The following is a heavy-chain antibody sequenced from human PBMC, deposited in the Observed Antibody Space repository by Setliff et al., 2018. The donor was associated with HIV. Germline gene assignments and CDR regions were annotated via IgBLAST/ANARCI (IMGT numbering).Heavy chain of an antibody. V-gene: IGHV7-4-1*02. D-gene: IGHD3-10*01. CDR3: AREPGRRAPTYYYMDV. CDR1: GYTFTYYA. CDR2: INTNTGNP. J-gene: IGHJ6*03. Sequence: ASVKVSCKASGYTFTYYAMNWVRQAPGQGLEWMGWINTNTGNPTYAQDFTGRFVFSLDTSVSTAYLQISSLKAEDTAVYYCAREPGRRAPTYYYMDVWGKGTTVTVSS.